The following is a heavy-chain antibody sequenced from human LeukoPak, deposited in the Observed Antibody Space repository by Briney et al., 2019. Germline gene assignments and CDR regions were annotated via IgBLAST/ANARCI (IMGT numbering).Heavy chain of an antibody. CDR2: ISGSGGRT. V-gene: IGHV3-23*01. CDR3: AKGDFYGSGRDYYYYMDV. CDR1: GFTFSRYG. D-gene: IGHD3-10*01. Sequence: GGSLRLSCAASGFTFSRYGMSWVRQAPGKGLEWVSAISGSGGRTYYADSVKGRFTISRDNPKNTLYLQMNSLRAEDTAVYNCAKGDFYGSGRDYYYYMDVWGKGTTVTISS. J-gene: IGHJ6*03.